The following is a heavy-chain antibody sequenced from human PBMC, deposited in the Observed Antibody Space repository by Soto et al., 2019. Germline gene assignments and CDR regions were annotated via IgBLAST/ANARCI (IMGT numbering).Heavy chain of an antibody. CDR1: GFTFSSYG. Sequence: TGGSLRLSCAASGFTFSSYGMHWVRQAPGKGLEWVAVISYDGSNKYYADSVKGRFTISRDNSKNTLYLQMNSLRAEDTAVYYCAKDYVSNDAFDIWGQGTMVTV. V-gene: IGHV3-30*18. D-gene: IGHD3-16*01. CDR2: ISYDGSNK. CDR3: AKDYVSNDAFDI. J-gene: IGHJ3*02.